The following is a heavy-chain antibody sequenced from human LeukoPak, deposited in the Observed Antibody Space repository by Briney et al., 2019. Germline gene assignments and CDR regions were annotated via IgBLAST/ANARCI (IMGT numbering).Heavy chain of an antibody. J-gene: IGHJ5*02. V-gene: IGHV4-39*07. CDR2: VYYSGNT. Sequence: PSETLSLTCTVSGDSISSTNYYWGWIRQPPGKGLEWIGSVYYSGNTYYNPSLKSRVTLSLDTSKNQFSLKMSSVTAADTAVYYCARDKGSSWFTVTIQQNWFDPWGQGTLVTVSS. CDR3: ARDKGSSWFTVTIQQNWFDP. D-gene: IGHD4-17*01. CDR1: GDSISSTNYY.